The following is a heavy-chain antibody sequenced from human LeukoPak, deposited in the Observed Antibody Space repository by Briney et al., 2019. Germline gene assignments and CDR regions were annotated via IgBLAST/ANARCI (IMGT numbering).Heavy chain of an antibody. J-gene: IGHJ5*02. CDR1: GYTFTSYD. CDR2: MNPNSGNT. Sequence: ASVKVSCKASGYTFTSYDINWVRQATGQGLEWMGWMNPNSGNTGYAQKFQGRVTMTRNTSISTAYMELSSLRSEDTAVYYCARGPPNFGVVIISNWFDPWGQGTLVTVSS. CDR3: ARGPPNFGVVIISNWFDP. D-gene: IGHD3-3*01. V-gene: IGHV1-8*01.